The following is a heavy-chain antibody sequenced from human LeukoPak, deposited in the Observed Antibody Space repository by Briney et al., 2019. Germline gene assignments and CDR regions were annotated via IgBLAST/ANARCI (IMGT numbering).Heavy chain of an antibody. J-gene: IGHJ4*02. Sequence: PSGTLSLTRAVSGGSISSSNWWSWVRQPPGKGLEWIGEIYHSGSTNYNPSLKSRVTISVDKSKNQFSLKLSSVTAADTAVYYCARYQGWGPRTFDYWGQGTLVTVSS. CDR3: ARYQGWGPRTFDY. V-gene: IGHV4-4*02. CDR2: IYHSGST. CDR1: GGSISSSNW. D-gene: IGHD2-2*01.